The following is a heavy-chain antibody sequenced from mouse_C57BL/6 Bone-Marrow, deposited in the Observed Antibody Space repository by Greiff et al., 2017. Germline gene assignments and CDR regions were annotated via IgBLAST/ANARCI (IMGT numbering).Heavy chain of an antibody. D-gene: IGHD2-4*01. CDR3: ERSYDYDDDTKDY. V-gene: IGHV1-64*01. CDR1: GYTFTNYW. Sequence: QVQLQQPGAELVKPGASVKLSCKASGYTFTNYWMHWVKQRPVQGLEWIGMMHPNGGSPDYNEKFKSEATLSVDKSSRTAYMELSSLTSEDSAVYYCERSYDYDDDTKDYWGQGTSVTVSA. J-gene: IGHJ4*01. CDR2: MHPNGGSP.